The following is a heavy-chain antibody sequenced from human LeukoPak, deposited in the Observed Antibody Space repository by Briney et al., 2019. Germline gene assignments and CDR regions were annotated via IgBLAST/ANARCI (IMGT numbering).Heavy chain of an antibody. CDR1: GGSISGSSYY. J-gene: IGHJ4*02. Sequence: SETLSLTCTVSGGSISGSSYYWGWIGQPPGKGLEWIGSIYYSGSTYYNPSLKSRVTISVDTSKNQFSLKLSSVTAADTAVYYCARAKTYRGVRGLYYFDYWGQGTLVTVSS. D-gene: IGHD3-10*01. CDR3: ARAKTYRGVRGLYYFDY. V-gene: IGHV4-39*07. CDR2: IYYSGST.